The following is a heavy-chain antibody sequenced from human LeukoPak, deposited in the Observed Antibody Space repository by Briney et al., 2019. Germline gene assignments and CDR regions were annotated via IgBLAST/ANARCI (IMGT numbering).Heavy chain of an antibody. CDR2: INPNSGGT. V-gene: IGHV1-2*06. CDR1: GYTFTGYY. CDR3: ATLLLWFGEPPPEYYFDY. D-gene: IGHD3-10*01. Sequence: ASVKVSCKASGYTFTGYYMHWVRQAPGQGLEWMGRINPNSGGTNYAQKFQGRVTMTRDTSISTAYMELSRLRFDDTAVYYCATLLLWFGEPPPEYYFDYWGRGTLVTVSS. J-gene: IGHJ4*02.